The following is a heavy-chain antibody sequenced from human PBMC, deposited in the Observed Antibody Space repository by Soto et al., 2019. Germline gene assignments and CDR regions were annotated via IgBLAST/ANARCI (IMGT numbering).Heavy chain of an antibody. CDR1: GDSVSGGSYY. CDR3: PTEVDFGEPAY. D-gene: IGHD4-17*01. CDR2: IYYTGST. V-gene: IGHV4-61*03. J-gene: IGHJ1*01. Sequence: QVQLRESGPGLVKPSETLSLSCTVSGDSVSGGSYYWSWIRQSPGKGLEWIGYIYYTGSTEYSPSLKSRVTISLAMSKNHFSLKLTSVTTADTAVYYSPTEVDFGEPAYWGQGTLVTVSS.